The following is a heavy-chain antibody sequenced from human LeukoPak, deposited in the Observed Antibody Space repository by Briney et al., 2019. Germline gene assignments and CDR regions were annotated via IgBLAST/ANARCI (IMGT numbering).Heavy chain of an antibody. CDR1: GFSFSSYY. CDR2: INPDGNER. CDR3: ARDRYGDWWYFDL. J-gene: IGHJ2*01. Sequence: GGSLRLSCAASGFSFSSYYMSWVRQAAGKGLEWVALINPDGNERYYVDSVKGRFTISRDNAKNSLYLQMNSLRDEDTAVYYCARDRYGDWWYFDLWGRGTLVTVSS. V-gene: IGHV3-7*01. D-gene: IGHD4-17*01.